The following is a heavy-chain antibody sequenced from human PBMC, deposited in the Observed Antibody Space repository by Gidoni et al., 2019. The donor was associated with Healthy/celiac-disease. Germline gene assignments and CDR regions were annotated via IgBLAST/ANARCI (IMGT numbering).Heavy chain of an antibody. CDR3: AKCVVVVPAARMDV. Sequence: EVQLLESGGGLVQPGGSLRLSCAASGFTFSSYAMSWVLQAPRKGLEWVSAIIGSGGSTYYADSVKGRFTISRDNSKNTLYLQMNSLRAEDTAVYYCAKCVVVVPAARMDVWGQGTTVTVSS. D-gene: IGHD2-2*01. J-gene: IGHJ6*02. CDR2: IIGSGGST. V-gene: IGHV3-23*01. CDR1: GFTFSSYA.